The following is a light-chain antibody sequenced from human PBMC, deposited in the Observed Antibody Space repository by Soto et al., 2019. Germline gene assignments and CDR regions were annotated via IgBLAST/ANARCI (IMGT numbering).Light chain of an antibody. CDR2: DNN. J-gene: IGLJ3*02. CDR1: SSNIGNNY. CDR3: GTWDGSLNAVV. Sequence: QSALTQPPSVSAAPGQKVTIACSGSSSNIGNNYVSWYQQLPGTAPKLLIYDNNMRPSGIPDRFSGSKSGTSATLGITGLQTGDEADYYCGTWDGSLNAVVFGGGTKLTVL. V-gene: IGLV1-51*01.